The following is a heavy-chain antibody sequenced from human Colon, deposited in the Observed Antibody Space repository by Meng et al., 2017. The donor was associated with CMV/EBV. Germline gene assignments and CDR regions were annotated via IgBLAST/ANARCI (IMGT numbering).Heavy chain of an antibody. J-gene: IGHJ4*02. CDR1: GFPFSNHR. D-gene: IGHD6-6*01. Sequence: ESLKIPRVDSGFPFSNHRMDWVRQAPGKGLEWLASIGPGSTPTYYADSVKGRLTISREDAKRSLYLRMKGLRAEDTAVYCCARGREQLALDFRGQGTLVTVSS. CDR2: IGPGSTPT. V-gene: IGHV3-21*01. CDR3: ARGREQLALDF.